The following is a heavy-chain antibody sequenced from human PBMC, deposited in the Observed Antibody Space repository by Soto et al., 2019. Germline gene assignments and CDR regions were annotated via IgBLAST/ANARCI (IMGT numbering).Heavy chain of an antibody. V-gene: IGHV3-21*01. CDR1: GFTFSSYS. D-gene: IGHD4-4*01. Sequence: GGSLRLSCAASGFTFSSYSMNWVRQAPGKGLEWVSSISSSSSYIYYADSVKGRFTISRDNAKNSLYLQMNSLRAEDTAVYYCARDDTVTPYDPSDYYGMDVWGQGTTVTVSS. J-gene: IGHJ6*02. CDR3: ARDDTVTPYDPSDYYGMDV. CDR2: ISSSSSYI.